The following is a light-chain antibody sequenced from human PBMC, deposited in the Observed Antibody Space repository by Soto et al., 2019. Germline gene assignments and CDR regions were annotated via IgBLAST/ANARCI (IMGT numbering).Light chain of an antibody. CDR3: SSDAGSNIL. J-gene: IGLJ2*01. CDR1: SSDVGTNNY. Sequence: QSALTQPPSASGSPGQSVTISCTGTSSDVGTNNYVSWYQQHPGKAPKLMMYEVSKRPSGVPDRFSGSKSGNTASLTVSGLQAEDEADYYCSSDAGSNILLGGGTKLTVL. V-gene: IGLV2-8*01. CDR2: EVS.